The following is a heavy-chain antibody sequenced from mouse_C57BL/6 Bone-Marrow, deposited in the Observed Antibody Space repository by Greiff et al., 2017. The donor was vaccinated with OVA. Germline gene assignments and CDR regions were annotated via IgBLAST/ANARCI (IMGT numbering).Heavy chain of an antibody. J-gene: IGHJ4*01. CDR2: ISYSGST. CDR3: ARWAYYYGSSHYYAMDY. Sequence: VQLKESGPGLAKPSQTLSLTCSVTGYSITSDYWNWIRKFPGNKLEYMGYISYSGSTYYNPSLKSRISITRDTSKNQYYLQLNSVTTEDTATYYCARWAYYYGSSHYYAMDYWGQGTSVTVSS. V-gene: IGHV3-8*01. CDR1: GYSITSDY. D-gene: IGHD1-1*01.